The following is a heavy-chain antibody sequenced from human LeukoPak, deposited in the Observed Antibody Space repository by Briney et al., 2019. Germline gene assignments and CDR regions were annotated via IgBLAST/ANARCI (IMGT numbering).Heavy chain of an antibody. CDR3: ARMKRIAAAGLDY. V-gene: IGHV4-61*08. J-gene: IGHJ4*02. CDR1: GGSISSGGYY. D-gene: IGHD6-13*01. CDR2: IYYSGST. Sequence: PSQTLSLTCTVSGGSISSGGYYWSWIRQHPGKGLEWIGYIYYSGSTNYNPSLKSRVTISVDTSKNQFSLKLSSVTAADTAVYYCARMKRIAAAGLDYWGQGTLVTVSS.